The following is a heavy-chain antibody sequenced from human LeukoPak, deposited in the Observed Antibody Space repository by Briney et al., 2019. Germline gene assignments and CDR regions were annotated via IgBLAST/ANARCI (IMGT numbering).Heavy chain of an antibody. CDR1: GGSIRSGDYY. D-gene: IGHD4-17*01. CDR3: ARFPTASSPPPIYGWDV. V-gene: IGHV4-30-4*01. J-gene: IGHJ6*02. Sequence: SQTLSLTCTVSGGSIRSGDYYWSWLRQPPGKGPEWIGYSYYSGGTYYNPSLKSRVTISLDTSKNNFSLRLSSVTAAGTAVYYCARFPTASSPPPIYGWDVWGQGTTVTVSS. CDR2: SYYSGGT.